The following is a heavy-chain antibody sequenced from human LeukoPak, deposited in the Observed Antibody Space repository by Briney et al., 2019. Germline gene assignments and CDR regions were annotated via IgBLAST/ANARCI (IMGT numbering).Heavy chain of an antibody. Sequence: PGGSLRLSCAASGFTFSSYSMNWVRQAPGKGLEWVSSISSSSSYIYYADSVKGRFTISRDNAKNSLYLQMNSLRAEDTAVYYCARDLVVTMHPDSDYCGQGTLVTVSS. CDR2: ISSSSSYI. CDR3: ARDLVVTMHPDSDY. V-gene: IGHV3-21*01. J-gene: IGHJ4*02. D-gene: IGHD3-10*01. CDR1: GFTFSSYS.